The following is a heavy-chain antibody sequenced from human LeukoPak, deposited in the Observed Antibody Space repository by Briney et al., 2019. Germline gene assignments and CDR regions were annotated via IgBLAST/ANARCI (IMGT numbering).Heavy chain of an antibody. V-gene: IGHV4-59*01. J-gene: IGHJ4*02. D-gene: IGHD5-18*01. CDR3: ARARYSYGTGYFFDY. Sequence: SETLSLTCTVSGGSISSYYWSWIRLPPGKGLEWIGYIYYTGTTYYNPSLKSRVTISLDTSKNQFSLKLSSVAAADAAVYYCARARYSYGTGYFFDYWGQGALVTVSS. CDR2: IYYTGTT. CDR1: GGSISSYY.